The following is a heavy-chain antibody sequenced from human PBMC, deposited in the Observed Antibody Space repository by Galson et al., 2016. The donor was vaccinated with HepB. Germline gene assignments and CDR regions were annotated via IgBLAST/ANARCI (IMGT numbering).Heavy chain of an antibody. Sequence: SLRLSCAASEFTFSSYAMNWVRQAPGKGLEWVSAISGSGGSTSYADSVKGRFTISRDNSKNTLYPQMNSLGAEDKAVYYCAKCLWVRGVYPFDPWGQGTMVTVSS. D-gene: IGHD3-10*01. CDR1: EFTFSSYA. J-gene: IGHJ5*02. CDR2: ISGSGGST. V-gene: IGHV3-23*01. CDR3: AKCLWVRGVYPFDP.